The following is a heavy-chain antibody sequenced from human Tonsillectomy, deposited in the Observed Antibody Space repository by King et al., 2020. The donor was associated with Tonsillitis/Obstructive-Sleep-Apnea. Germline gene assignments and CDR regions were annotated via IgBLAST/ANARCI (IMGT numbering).Heavy chain of an antibody. CDR2: ISYDGSNI. Sequence: VQLVESGGGVVQPGRSLRLSCAASGFSFSNYAIHWVRQAPGKGLEWVALISYDGSNIYYADSVKGRFAISRDNSKNTLYLQMNGLRAEDTAVYYCAKDSSSRSSQTPSGWEWFDPWGQGTLVTVSS. D-gene: IGHD6-19*01. V-gene: IGHV3-30*18. CDR3: AKDSSSRSSQTPSGWEWFDP. J-gene: IGHJ5*02. CDR1: GFSFSNYA.